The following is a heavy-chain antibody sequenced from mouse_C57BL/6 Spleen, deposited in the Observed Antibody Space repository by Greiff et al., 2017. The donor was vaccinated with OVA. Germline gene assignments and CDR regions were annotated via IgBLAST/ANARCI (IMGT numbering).Heavy chain of an antibody. Sequence: EVMLVESGGGLVQPGGSMKLSCVASGFTFSNYWMNWVRQSPEQGLEWVAQIRLKSDNYATHYAESVKGRFTISRADSKSSVYLQMNNLRAEDTGTYYGTVDGYYEDYGGQGTTLTVSA. J-gene: IGHJ2*01. D-gene: IGHD2-3*01. V-gene: IGHV6-3*01. CDR3: TVDGYYEDY. CDR1: GFTFSNYW. CDR2: IRLKSDNYAT.